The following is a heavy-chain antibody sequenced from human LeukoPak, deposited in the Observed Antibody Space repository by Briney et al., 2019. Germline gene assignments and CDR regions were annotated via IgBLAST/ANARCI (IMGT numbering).Heavy chain of an antibody. CDR3: ARNDYNFDY. Sequence: PGGSLRLSCAASGFTFSSYNMNWVRQAPGKGLEWVSYISSSGSTIYYADSVQGRFTISRDNAKNSLYLQMSSLRAEDTAVYYCARNDYNFDYWGQGTLVTVSS. CDR1: GFTFSSYN. J-gene: IGHJ4*02. CDR2: ISSSGSTI. V-gene: IGHV3-48*04. D-gene: IGHD3-16*01.